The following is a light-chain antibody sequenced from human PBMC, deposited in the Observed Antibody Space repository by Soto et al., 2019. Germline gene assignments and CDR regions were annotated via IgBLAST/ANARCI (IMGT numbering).Light chain of an antibody. CDR3: QVYGMSPKT. Sequence: DIVLTQSPGTLSLSPGVRAALSCTASQTVNNNYLAWYQQKPGQAPRLLLFDASTRATGIPDRFSGSGSGTDFTLTISRLEPEDFAVYYCQVYGMSPKTFGQGTKVDIK. J-gene: IGKJ1*01. V-gene: IGKV3-20*01. CDR2: DAS. CDR1: QTVNNNY.